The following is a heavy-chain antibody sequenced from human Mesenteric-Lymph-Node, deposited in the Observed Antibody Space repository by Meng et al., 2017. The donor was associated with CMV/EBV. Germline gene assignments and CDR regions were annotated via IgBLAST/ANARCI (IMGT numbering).Heavy chain of an antibody. Sequence: GSISSGDYYWSWIRQPPGKGLEWIGYIYYSGSTYYNPSLKSRVTISVDTSKNQFSLKLSSVTAADTAVYYCARAVPAAAGGDAFDIWGQGTMVTVSS. J-gene: IGHJ3*02. D-gene: IGHD2-2*01. CDR3: ARAVPAAAGGDAFDI. V-gene: IGHV4-30-4*08. CDR2: IYYSGST. CDR1: GSISSGDYY.